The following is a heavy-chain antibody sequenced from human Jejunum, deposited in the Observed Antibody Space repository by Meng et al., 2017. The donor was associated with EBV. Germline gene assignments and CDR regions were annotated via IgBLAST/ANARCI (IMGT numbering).Heavy chain of an antibody. D-gene: IGHD3-10*01. J-gene: IGHJ5*02. Sequence: QVQLVQSGTEVKKSGASVKVSCKASGYTFTMYGISWVRQAPGQGLEWMGWISASNGDTNYAQKFQGRFTMYTETSTNTAYMELGSLRSDDTAVYYCARYGSGSSALDPWGQGTLVTVSS. CDR3: ARYGSGSSALDP. CDR2: ISASNGDT. V-gene: IGHV1-18*04. CDR1: GYTFTMYG.